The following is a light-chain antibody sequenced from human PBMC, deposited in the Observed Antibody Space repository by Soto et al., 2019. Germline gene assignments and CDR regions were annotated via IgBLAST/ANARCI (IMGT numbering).Light chain of an antibody. Sequence: EIVLTQSPGTLSLSPGERATLSCRAGQSVSSSYLAWYQQNRGQAPRLLIYGASSRATGIPDRFSGSGSGTDFTLTISRLEPEDFAVYYCQQYGSSRWTFGQGTKVDIK. J-gene: IGKJ1*01. CDR3: QQYGSSRWT. CDR2: GAS. V-gene: IGKV3-20*01. CDR1: QSVSSSY.